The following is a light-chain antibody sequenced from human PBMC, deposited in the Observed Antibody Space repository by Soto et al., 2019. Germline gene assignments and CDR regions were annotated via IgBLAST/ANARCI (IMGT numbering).Light chain of an antibody. CDR2: GAS. J-gene: IGKJ1*01. V-gene: IGKV3-15*01. CDR1: QSVSSN. Sequence: EIVMTQSPATLSVSPCERATLSCIASQSVSSNLAWYQQKPGQAPRLLIYGASNRATGIPARFSGSGSGTDFSLTITSLQSEDFAVYYCQQYNDWPPWKFGQGTKVDIK. CDR3: QQYNDWPPWK.